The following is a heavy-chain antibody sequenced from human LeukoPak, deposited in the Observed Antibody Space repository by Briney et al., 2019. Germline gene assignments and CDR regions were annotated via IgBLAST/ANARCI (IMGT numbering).Heavy chain of an antibody. J-gene: IGHJ4*02. V-gene: IGHV4-39*07. Sequence: KTSETLSLTCTVSGGSISSSSYYWGWIRQPPGKGLEWIGTMYYTGTTYYNPSLTSRVTISVDTSQTQFSLKLSSVTAADTAVYYCARVRGAAVAGTPERAFDYWGQGTLVTVSS. CDR2: MYYTGTT. CDR3: ARVRGAAVAGTPERAFDY. CDR1: GGSISSSSYY. D-gene: IGHD6-19*01.